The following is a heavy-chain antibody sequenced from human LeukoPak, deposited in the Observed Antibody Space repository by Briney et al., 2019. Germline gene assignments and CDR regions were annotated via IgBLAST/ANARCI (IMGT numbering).Heavy chain of an antibody. V-gene: IGHV4-61*02. CDR1: GGSISSGSYY. Sequence: PSETLSLTCTVSGGSISSGSYYWSWIRQPAGKGLEWIGRIYTSGSTNYNPSLKSRVTISVDTSKNQFSLKLSSVTAADTAVYYCARDWSTVTTFGSMFAGFDPWGQGTLVTVSS. J-gene: IGHJ5*02. CDR3: ARDWSTVTTFGSMFAGFDP. D-gene: IGHD4-17*01. CDR2: IYTSGST.